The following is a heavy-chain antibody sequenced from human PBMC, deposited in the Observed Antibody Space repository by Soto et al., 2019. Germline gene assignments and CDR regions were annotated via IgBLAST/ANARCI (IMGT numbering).Heavy chain of an antibody. CDR3: ARGTRIAAAGRPMEYYFDY. D-gene: IGHD6-13*01. CDR2: MNPNSGNT. V-gene: IGHV1-8*01. Sequence: ASVKVSCKASGYTFTSYDINWVRQATGQGLEWMGWMNPNSGNTGYAQKFQGRVTMTRNTSISTAYTELSSLRSEDTAVYYCARGTRIAAAGRPMEYYFDYWGQGTLVTVSS. J-gene: IGHJ4*02. CDR1: GYTFTSYD.